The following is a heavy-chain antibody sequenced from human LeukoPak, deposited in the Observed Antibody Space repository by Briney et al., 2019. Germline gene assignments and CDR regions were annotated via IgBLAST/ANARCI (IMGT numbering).Heavy chain of an antibody. D-gene: IGHD3-22*01. Sequence: ASVKVSCKASGYTFTSYGISWVRQAPGLGLEWMGWISAYNGNTNYEQKLQGRVTMTTDTSTSTAYMELRSLRSDDTAVYYCARDYPYYYDSSGYYSTRGDAFDIWGQGAMVTVSS. J-gene: IGHJ3*02. CDR2: ISAYNGNT. CDR1: GYTFTSYG. CDR3: ARDYPYYYDSSGYYSTRGDAFDI. V-gene: IGHV1-18*01.